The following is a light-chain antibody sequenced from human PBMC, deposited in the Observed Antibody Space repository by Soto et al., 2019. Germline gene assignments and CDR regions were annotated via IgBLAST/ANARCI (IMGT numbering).Light chain of an antibody. Sequence: QSVLTQPPSASGAPGQRVTISCTGSSSNIGAGYDVHWYQQLPGTAPKLLIYGNNNRPSGVPDRFSGSKSGTSASLAITGLQAEDEADYYCQSYDSSLNNYVFGTGTKLTVL. CDR2: GNN. J-gene: IGLJ1*01. CDR1: SSNIGAGYD. V-gene: IGLV1-40*01. CDR3: QSYDSSLNNYV.